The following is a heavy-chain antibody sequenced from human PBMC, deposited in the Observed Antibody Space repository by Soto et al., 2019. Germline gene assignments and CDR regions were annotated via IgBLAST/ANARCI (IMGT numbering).Heavy chain of an antibody. D-gene: IGHD2-15*01. CDR1: GFTFSGSA. CDR3: TSPYCSGGSCGVYYFDY. CDR2: IRSKANSYAT. J-gene: IGHJ4*02. V-gene: IGHV3-73*01. Sequence: GGSLRLSCAASGFTFSGSAMHWVRQASGKGLEWVGRIRSKANSYATAYAASGKGRFTISRDDSKNTAYLQMNGLKTEDTAVYYCTSPYCSGGSCGVYYFDYWGQGTLVTVSS.